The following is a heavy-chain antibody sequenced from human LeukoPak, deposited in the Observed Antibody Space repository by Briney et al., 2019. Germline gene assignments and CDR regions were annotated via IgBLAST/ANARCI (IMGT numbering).Heavy chain of an antibody. CDR3: ARDFSGSFKGKRGSLDY. Sequence: ASVKVSCKASGYTFTGYYMHWVRQAPGQGLEWMGWINPNSGGTNYAQKFQGRVTMTRDTSISTAYMELSRLRSDDTAVYYCARDFSGSFKGKRGSLDYWGQGTLVTVSS. CDR2: INPNSGGT. CDR1: GYTFTGYY. V-gene: IGHV1-2*02. D-gene: IGHD1-26*01. J-gene: IGHJ4*02.